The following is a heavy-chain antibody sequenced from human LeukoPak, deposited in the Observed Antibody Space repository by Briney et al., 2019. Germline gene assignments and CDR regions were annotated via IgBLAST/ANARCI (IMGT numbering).Heavy chain of an antibody. V-gene: IGHV4-59*08. Sequence: KPSETLSLTCTVSGASISSYYWSWIRQPPGKGLEWIGYIYYTGSTNYNPSLKSRLTMSVDTSRNQFSLKLSSVTAADTAVYYCARLPGFRDAFDIWGQGTMVTVYS. CDR2: IYYTGST. J-gene: IGHJ3*02. CDR3: ARLPGFRDAFDI. CDR1: GASISSYY.